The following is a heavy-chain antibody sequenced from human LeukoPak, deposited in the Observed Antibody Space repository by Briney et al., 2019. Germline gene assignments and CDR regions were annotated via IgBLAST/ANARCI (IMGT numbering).Heavy chain of an antibody. CDR2: IYYSGST. D-gene: IGHD2-15*01. V-gene: IGHV4-39*07. Sequence: SETLSLTCTVSGGSISSSSYYWGWIRQPPGKGLEWIGSIYYSGSTYYNPSLKSRVTTSVDTSKNQFSLKLSSVTAADTAVYYCARDCSGGSCYQSISGAFDIWGQGTMVTVSS. J-gene: IGHJ3*02. CDR3: ARDCSGGSCYQSISGAFDI. CDR1: GGSISSSSYY.